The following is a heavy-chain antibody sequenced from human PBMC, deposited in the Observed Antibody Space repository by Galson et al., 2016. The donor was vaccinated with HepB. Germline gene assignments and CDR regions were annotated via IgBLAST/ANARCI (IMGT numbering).Heavy chain of an antibody. Sequence: PALVKPTQTLTLTCTFSGFSLTTSGMCVSWIRQPPGKALEWLARIDWDDEKYYSASLETRLTISKDTSKNQVVLTMTNMDPVDTATYYCARGGFGDVLYFDPWGQGTLVTVSS. CDR1: GFSLTTSGMC. CDR3: ARGGFGDVLYFDP. J-gene: IGHJ5*02. CDR2: IDWDDEK. D-gene: IGHD3-10*01. V-gene: IGHV2-70*11.